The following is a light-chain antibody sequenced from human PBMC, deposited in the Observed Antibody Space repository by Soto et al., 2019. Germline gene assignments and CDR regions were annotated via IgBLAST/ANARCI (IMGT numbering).Light chain of an antibody. CDR2: EGT. V-gene: IGLV2-23*01. Sequence: QSVLTQPASVSESPGQSITISCTGTSSDVGNYNVVSWYQHHPGRAPKVLIYEGTKRPSGVSSRFSGSTSGNVASLTISGLQAEDEANYYCCSYAGSDTYVFGTGTKVTGL. CDR3: CSYAGSDTYV. J-gene: IGLJ1*01. CDR1: SSDVGNYNV.